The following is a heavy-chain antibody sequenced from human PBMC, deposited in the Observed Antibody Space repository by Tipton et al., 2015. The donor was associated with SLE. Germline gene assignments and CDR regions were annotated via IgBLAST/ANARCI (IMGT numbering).Heavy chain of an antibody. J-gene: IGHJ4*02. Sequence: TLSLTCTVSGGSFSGYYWNWIRQPPGKGLEWIGYIYDSGTTNFSPSLKSRVIISEDTSKNQFSLKLSSVTAADTAVYYCARDRLGGPFDSWGQGTLVTVSS. CDR2: IYDSGTT. CDR1: GGSFSGYY. D-gene: IGHD1-26*01. CDR3: ARDRLGGPFDS. V-gene: IGHV4-59*01.